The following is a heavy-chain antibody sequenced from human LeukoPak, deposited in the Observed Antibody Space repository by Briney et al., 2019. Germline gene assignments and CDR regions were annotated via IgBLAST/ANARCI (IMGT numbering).Heavy chain of an antibody. J-gene: IGHJ5*02. D-gene: IGHD4-23*01. V-gene: IGHV3-23*01. CDR3: AKGQAYGGEGDWFDP. Sequence: PGGSLRLSCAASGFTFSSYAMSWVRQAPGKGLEWVSAISGSGGSTYYADSVKGRFTISRDNSKNTLYLQMNSLRAEDTAVYYCAKGQAYGGEGDWFDPWGQGTLVTVSS. CDR1: GFTFSSYA. CDR2: ISGSGGST.